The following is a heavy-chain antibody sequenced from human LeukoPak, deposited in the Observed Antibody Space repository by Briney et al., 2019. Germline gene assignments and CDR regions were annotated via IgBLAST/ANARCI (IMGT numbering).Heavy chain of an antibody. Sequence: PGGSLRLSCAASGFTFSDYYMSWIRQAPGKGLEWVSNISSGGSTIYYADSVKGRFTISRDNAKNSLYLQMNSLRAEDTAVYYCARVTKGYSSGWYLGYYYMDVWGKGTTVTVSS. CDR1: GFTFSDYY. CDR3: ARVTKGYSSGWYLGYYYMDV. D-gene: IGHD6-19*01. V-gene: IGHV3-11*01. J-gene: IGHJ6*03. CDR2: ISSGGSTI.